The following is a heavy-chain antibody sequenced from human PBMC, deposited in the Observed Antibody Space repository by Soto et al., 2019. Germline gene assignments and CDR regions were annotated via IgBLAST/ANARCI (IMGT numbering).Heavy chain of an antibody. V-gene: IGHV1-24*01. CDR1: GYTLTELS. CDR3: ATLSNWNYLYYFDY. D-gene: IGHD1-7*01. CDR2: FDPEDGET. Sequence: ASVKVSCKVSGYTLTELSMHWVRQAPGKGLEWMGGFDPEDGETIYARKFQGRVTMTEDTSTDTAYMELSSLRSEDTAVYYCATLSNWNYLYYFDYWGQGTLVTVSS. J-gene: IGHJ4*02.